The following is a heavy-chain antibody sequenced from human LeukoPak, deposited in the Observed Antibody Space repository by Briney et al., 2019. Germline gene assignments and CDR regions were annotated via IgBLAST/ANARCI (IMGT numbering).Heavy chain of an antibody. D-gene: IGHD6-19*01. J-gene: IGHJ4*02. CDR2: IRNKGNGGTA. V-gene: IGHV3-49*04. Sequence: GGSLRLSCTGSGFTFSDYAMTWVRQAPGKGLEWVGFIRNKGNGGTADYAASVKGRFTISRDDSKTIAYLQMNSLKTEDTAVYFCSRAYSTGWLGINDYWGQGALVTVSS. CDR1: GFTFSDYA. CDR3: SRAYSTGWLGINDY.